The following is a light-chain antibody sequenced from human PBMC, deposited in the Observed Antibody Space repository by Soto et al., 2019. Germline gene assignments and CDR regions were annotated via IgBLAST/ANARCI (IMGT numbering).Light chain of an antibody. CDR1: QSGFHSSNNKNY. CDR2: WAS. V-gene: IGKV4-1*01. J-gene: IGKJ4*01. Sequence: DIVMTQAPESLAVSLGERATINCKSSQSGFHSSNNKNYLTWYQQKPGQPPKLLIYWASTRESGVPDRFSGSGSETDFTLTISSLQAEDVAVYYCQQYYSRPLTFGGGTKVEIK. CDR3: QQYYSRPLT.